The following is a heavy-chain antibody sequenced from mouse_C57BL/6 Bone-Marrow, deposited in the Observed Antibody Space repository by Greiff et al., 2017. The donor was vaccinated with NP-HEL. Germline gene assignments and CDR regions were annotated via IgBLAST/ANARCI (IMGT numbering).Heavy chain of an antibody. V-gene: IGHV1-81*01. J-gene: IGHJ1*03. CDR1: GYTFTSYG. CDR2: IYPRSGNT. CDR3: ARLPPRYFDV. D-gene: IGHD6-1*01. Sequence: QVQLQQSGAELARPGASVKLSCKASGYTFTSYGISWVKQRTGQGLEWIGEIYPRSGNTYYNEKFKGKATLTADKSSSAAYMELRSLTSEDSAVYFCARLPPRYFDVWGTGTTVTVSS.